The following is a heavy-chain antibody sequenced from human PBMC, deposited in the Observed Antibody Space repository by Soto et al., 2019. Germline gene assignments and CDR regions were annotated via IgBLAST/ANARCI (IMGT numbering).Heavy chain of an antibody. Sequence: EVQLVESGGGLVQPGGSLRLSCAASGFTVSSNYMSWVRQAPGKGLEWVSVIYSGGSTCYADSVKGRFTISRDNSKNTLYLQMNSLRAEDTAVYYCARVPAAGIFDYWGQGTLVTVSS. CDR2: IYSGGST. V-gene: IGHV3-66*01. CDR3: ARVPAAGIFDY. J-gene: IGHJ4*02. D-gene: IGHD6-13*01. CDR1: GFTVSSNY.